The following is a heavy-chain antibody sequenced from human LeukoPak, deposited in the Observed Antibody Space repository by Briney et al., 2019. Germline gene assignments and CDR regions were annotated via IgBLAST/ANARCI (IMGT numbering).Heavy chain of an antibody. CDR2: INSDGSST. D-gene: IGHD3-22*01. CDR1: RFTFSSDW. J-gene: IGHJ5*02. CDR3: ARDPPHDNSVGFDR. V-gene: IGHV3-74*01. Sequence: GGSLRLSCAAARFTFSSDWMHWVRQVPGKGLVWVSRINSDGSSTSYADTVRGRFTISRDNLKNTLYLQMNSLRAEDTAVYYCARDPPHDNSVGFDRWGQGTLVTVSS.